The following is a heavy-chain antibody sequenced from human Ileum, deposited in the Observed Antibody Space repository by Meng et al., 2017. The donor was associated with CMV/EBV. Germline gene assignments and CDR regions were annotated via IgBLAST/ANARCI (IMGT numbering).Heavy chain of an antibody. D-gene: IGHD3-9*01. CDR2: ISGSGGGT. J-gene: IGHJ4*02. V-gene: IGHV3-23*01. CDR3: AREPRPYYDILTGPPTGFDY. CDR1: GFIFSSYA. Sequence: GESLKISCAASGFIFSSYAMSWVRQAPGKGLEWVSAISGSGGGTYYADSVRGRFTISRDNSKNTLHLQMNSLRVEDTAVYYCAREPRPYYDILTGPPTGFDYWGQGTLVTVSS.